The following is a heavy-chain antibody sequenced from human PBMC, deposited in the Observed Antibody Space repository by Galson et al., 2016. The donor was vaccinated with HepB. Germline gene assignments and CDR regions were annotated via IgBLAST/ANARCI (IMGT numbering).Heavy chain of an antibody. Sequence: SVKVSCKASGGIFSSHTITWVRQARGQGLEWMGGIIPIFGPAKYAHKFQGRVTITADESTDTAYMELSNLRYEDTAVYYCARVFRSVCSGDSCYRGWFDPWGQGTQVTVSS. J-gene: IGHJ5*02. D-gene: IGHD2-15*01. CDR1: GGIFSSHT. CDR2: IIPIFGPA. V-gene: IGHV1-69*13. CDR3: ARVFRSVCSGDSCYRGWFDP.